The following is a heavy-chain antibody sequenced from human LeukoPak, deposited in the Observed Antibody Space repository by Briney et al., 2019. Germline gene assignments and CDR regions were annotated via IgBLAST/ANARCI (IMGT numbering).Heavy chain of an antibody. CDR2: ISSSSSYI. J-gene: IGHJ4*02. Sequence: PGGSLRLSCAASGFTFSSYSMNWVRQAPGKGLEWVSSISSSSSYIYYADSVKGRFTISRDNAKNSLYLQMNSLRAEDTAVYYCAKDQRGYYDSVIEVDHWGQGTLVTVSS. CDR1: GFTFSSYS. CDR3: AKDQRGYYDSVIEVDH. D-gene: IGHD3-22*01. V-gene: IGHV3-21*01.